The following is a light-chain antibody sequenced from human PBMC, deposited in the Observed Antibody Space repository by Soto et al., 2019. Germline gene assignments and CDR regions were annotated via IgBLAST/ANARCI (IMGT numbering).Light chain of an antibody. Sequence: QSVLTQPPSASVTPGQRVTISCSGSSSNIGSNTVNWYQQLPGTAPKLLIYSNNQRPSGVPDRFSGPKSGTSASLAISGLQSEDEADYYCAAWDDRLNGDVFGTCLNVTV. CDR2: SNN. CDR3: AAWDDRLNGDV. J-gene: IGLJ1*01. CDR1: SSNIGSNT. V-gene: IGLV1-44*01.